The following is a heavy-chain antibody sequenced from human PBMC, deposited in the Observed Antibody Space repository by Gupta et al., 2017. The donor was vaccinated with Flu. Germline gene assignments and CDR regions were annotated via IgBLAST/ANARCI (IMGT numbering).Heavy chain of an antibody. CDR1: GFTFSSYG. CDR3: ARGGIQLWLPYYFDY. D-gene: IGHD5-18*01. CDR2: IWYDGSNK. Sequence: QVQLVESGGGVVQPGRSLRLSCDASGFTFSSYGMHWVGQAPGKGLEWVAIIWYDGSNKYYADSVKGRFTISRDNSKNPLYLQMNSLRAEDTAVYYCARGGIQLWLPYYFDYWGQGTLVTVSS. V-gene: IGHV3-33*01. J-gene: IGHJ4*02.